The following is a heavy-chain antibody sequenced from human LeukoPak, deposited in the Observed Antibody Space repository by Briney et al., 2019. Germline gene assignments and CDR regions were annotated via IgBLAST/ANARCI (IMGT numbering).Heavy chain of an antibody. CDR3: ARGIESSTSWIDP. CDR1: GGSISTYY. J-gene: IGHJ5*02. V-gene: IGHV4-59*01. CDR2: IYYSGST. D-gene: IGHD2-2*01. Sequence: SETLSLTCTVSGGSISTYYWSWIRQPPGEGLEWIGYIYYSGSTNYNPSLKSRVTISVDTSKNQFSLKLSSVTAADTAVYYCARGIESSTSWIDPWGQGTLVTVSS.